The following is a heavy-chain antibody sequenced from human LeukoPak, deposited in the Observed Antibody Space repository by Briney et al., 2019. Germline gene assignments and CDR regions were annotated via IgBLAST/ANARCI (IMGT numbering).Heavy chain of an antibody. J-gene: IGHJ6*03. D-gene: IGHD3-10*01. CDR2: ISSSSSYI. CDR1: GFTFSSYS. Sequence: GGSLRLSCAAPGFTFSSYSMNWVRQAPGKGLEWVSSISSSSSYIYYADSVKGRFTISRDNAKNSLYLQMNSLRAEDTAVYYCARAITMVRGVYYYYMDVWGKGTTVTVSS. V-gene: IGHV3-21*01. CDR3: ARAITMVRGVYYYYMDV.